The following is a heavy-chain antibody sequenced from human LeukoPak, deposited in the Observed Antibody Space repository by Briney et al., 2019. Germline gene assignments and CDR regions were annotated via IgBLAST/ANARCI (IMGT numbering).Heavy chain of an antibody. CDR1: GYTFTSYG. J-gene: IGHJ4*02. V-gene: IGHV1-18*01. CDR3: ARQTPKQWLVQSYSDY. D-gene: IGHD6-19*01. CDR2: ISAYNGNT. Sequence: GASVKVSCKASGYTFTSYGISWVRQAPGQGLEWMGWISAYNGNTNYAQKLQGRVTMTTDTSTSTAYMELRSLRSDDTAVYYCARQTPKQWLVQSYSDYWGQGTLVTVSS.